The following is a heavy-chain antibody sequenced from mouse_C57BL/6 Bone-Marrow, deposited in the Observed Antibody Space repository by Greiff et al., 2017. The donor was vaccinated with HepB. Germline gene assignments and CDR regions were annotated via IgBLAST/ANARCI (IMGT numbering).Heavy chain of an antibody. CDR3: GRWGTYYIDH. Sequence: QVQLQQPGAELGKPGASVKLSCRAPVYTFPSYWLHWVKQRPGQGLEWIGMISPNSGSTNYNEKFKSKATLTVDKSSSTAYMQLSSLTSVYSAVYDCGRWGTYYIDHWGQGTPPTISS. CDR2: ISPNSGST. J-gene: IGHJ2*01. CDR1: VYTFPSYW. V-gene: IGHV1-64*01. D-gene: IGHD5-1*01.